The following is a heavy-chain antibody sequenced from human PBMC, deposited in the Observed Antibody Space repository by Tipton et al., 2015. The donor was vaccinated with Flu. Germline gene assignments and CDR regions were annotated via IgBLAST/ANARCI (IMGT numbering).Heavy chain of an antibody. D-gene: IGHD1-14*01. J-gene: IGHJ6*02. CDR3: ARDNHFSMDV. CDR1: GGSINSYY. V-gene: IGHV4-4*07. Sequence: TLSLTCSVSGGSINSYYWSWIRQPAGKGLEWIGRIYMGGRTNYNPSLKSRVTISVDTSKNQFSLKLSSVTAADTAVYYCARDNHFSMDVWGQGTTVTVSS. CDR2: IYMGGRT.